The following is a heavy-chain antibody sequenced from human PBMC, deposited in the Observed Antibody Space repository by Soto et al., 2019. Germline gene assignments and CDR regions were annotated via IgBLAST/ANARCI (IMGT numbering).Heavy chain of an antibody. CDR3: ARQAAAGKYYYAMDV. Sequence: GESLKISCKGSGYSFTTYWIGWVRQMPGKGLEGMVIIYPGDSDTRYSPSFQGQVTISADKSINTTYLQWSSLKASDTAIYYCARQAAAGKYYYAMDVWGQGTKVTGSS. D-gene: IGHD6-13*01. V-gene: IGHV5-51*01. J-gene: IGHJ6*02. CDR2: IYPGDSDT. CDR1: GYSFTTYW.